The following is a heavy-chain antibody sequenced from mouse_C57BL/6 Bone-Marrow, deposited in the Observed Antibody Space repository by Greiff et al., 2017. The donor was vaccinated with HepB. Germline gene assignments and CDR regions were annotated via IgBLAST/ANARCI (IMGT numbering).Heavy chain of an antibody. Sequence: VQLQQPGAELVRPGSSVKLSCKASGYTFTSYWMHWVKQRPIQGLEWIGNIDPSDSETHYNQKFKDKATLTVDKSSSTAYMQLSSLTSEDSAVYYCARRYYGSSYRYFDVWGTGTTVTVSS. V-gene: IGHV1-52*01. J-gene: IGHJ1*03. CDR3: ARRYYGSSYRYFDV. D-gene: IGHD1-1*01. CDR2: IDPSDSET. CDR1: GYTFTSYW.